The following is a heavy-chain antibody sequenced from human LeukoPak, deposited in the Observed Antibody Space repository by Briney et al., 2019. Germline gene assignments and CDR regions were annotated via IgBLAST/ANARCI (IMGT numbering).Heavy chain of an antibody. Sequence: GGSLRLSCAASGFTFTTYAMNWVRQAPGKGLEWVSAIGGAGTFYADSVKGRFTISRDNSKNTLYLQMNSLRAEDTAVYYCARLGITGTRYFDYWGQGTLVTVSS. CDR2: IGGAGT. J-gene: IGHJ4*02. D-gene: IGHD1-20*01. V-gene: IGHV3-23*01. CDR3: ARLGITGTRYFDY. CDR1: GFTFTTYA.